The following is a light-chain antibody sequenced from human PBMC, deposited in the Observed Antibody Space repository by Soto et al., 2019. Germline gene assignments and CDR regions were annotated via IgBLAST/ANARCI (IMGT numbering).Light chain of an antibody. CDR3: SSYAGSSHPVV. CDR1: SSDVGGYKH. CDR2: DVS. Sequence: QSALTQPPSASGSPGQSVTISCTGTSSDVGGYKHVSWYQQHPGKAPPLMIYDVSQRPSGVPDRFSGSKSGNTASLTVSGLQAADDADHNCSSYAGSSHPVVFGGGTKVTVL. J-gene: IGLJ2*01. V-gene: IGLV2-8*01.